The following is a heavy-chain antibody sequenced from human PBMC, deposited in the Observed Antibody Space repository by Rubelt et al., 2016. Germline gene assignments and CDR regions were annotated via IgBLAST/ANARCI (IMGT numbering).Heavy chain of an antibody. CDR1: GYTFTSYG. CDR2: ISAYNGNT. J-gene: IGHJ4*02. CDR3: VGYSYGDGDFDY. V-gene: IGHV1-18*01. D-gene: IGHD5-18*01. Sequence: QVQLVQSGAEVKKPGASVKVSCKATGYTFTSYGISWVRQAPGQGLEWMGWISAYNGNTNYAQKLQGRVTMTTDTSKSTAYMELSSLRSEDTAVYYCVGYSYGDGDFDYWGQGTLVTVSS.